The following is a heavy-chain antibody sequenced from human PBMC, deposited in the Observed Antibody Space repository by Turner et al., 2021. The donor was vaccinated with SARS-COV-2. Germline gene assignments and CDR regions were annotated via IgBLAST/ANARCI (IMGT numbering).Heavy chain of an antibody. CDR3: ARLPERYFFDY. J-gene: IGHJ4*02. CDR1: GGSITKNYDY. V-gene: IGHV4-39*01. Sequence: LQLQESGPGLVKPSETLSLTCTVSGGSITKNYDYWGWIRQPPGKGLEWIGSIYYSGNTYYNPSLKSRVTISVDTSKSHFSLKLSSVTAADTAVYYCARLPERYFFDYWGQGALVTVSS. CDR2: IYYSGNT.